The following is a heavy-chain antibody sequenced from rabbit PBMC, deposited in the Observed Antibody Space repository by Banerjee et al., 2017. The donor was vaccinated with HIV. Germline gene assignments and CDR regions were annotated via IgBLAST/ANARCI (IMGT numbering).Heavy chain of an antibody. V-gene: IGHV1S45*01. CDR3: ARSYGGYGLYL. Sequence: VESGGDLVKPEGSLTLTCTASGFSFSGSYWICWVRQAPGKGLEWIACIYAGNSGTTYYASWAKGRFTISKTSSTTVTLQMTSLTAADTATYFCARSYGGYGLYLWGQGTLVTVS. D-gene: IGHD6-1*01. J-gene: IGHJ3*01. CDR2: IYAGNSGTT. CDR1: GFSFSGSYW.